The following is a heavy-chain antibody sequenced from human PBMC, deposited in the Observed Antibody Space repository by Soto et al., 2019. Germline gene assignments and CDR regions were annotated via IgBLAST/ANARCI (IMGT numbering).Heavy chain of an antibody. V-gene: IGHV3-49*03. D-gene: IGHD1-26*01. CDR2: IRSKAYGGTT. Sequence: PGGSLRLSCTASGFTFGYYAMSWFRQAPGKGLEWVGFIRSKAYGGTTEYAASVKGRFTISRDDSKSIAYLQMNSLKTEDTAVYXCTREEAKTHYHYGMDVWGQGTTVTVSS. CDR3: TREEAKTHYHYGMDV. J-gene: IGHJ6*02. CDR1: GFTFGYYA.